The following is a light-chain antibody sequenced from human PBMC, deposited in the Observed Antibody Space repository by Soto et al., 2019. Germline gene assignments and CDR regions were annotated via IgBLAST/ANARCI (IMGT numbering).Light chain of an antibody. CDR3: QQYNTSPLT. CDR1: QSVSSDY. CDR2: GTS. J-gene: IGKJ1*01. Sequence: DIVLPQSPGTLSLSPGERATLSCRASQSVSSDYLAWYQQKPGRAPRLLIYGTSSRATGIPDRFSGSGSGTDFTLTISRLEPEDFAVYFCQQYNTSPLTCGQGTTVEIK. V-gene: IGKV3-20*01.